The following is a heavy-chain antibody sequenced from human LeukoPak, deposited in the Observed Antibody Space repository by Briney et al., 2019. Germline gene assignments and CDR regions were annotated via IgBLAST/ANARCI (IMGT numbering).Heavy chain of an antibody. D-gene: IGHD4-17*01. CDR3: AKDCSERGRKYGDLDY. J-gene: IGHJ4*02. CDR1: GFTLCSYA. CDR2: ISGRGDRT. Sequence: GGSLRLSCAASGFTLCSYAMNWVRDAPGKGREGVSDISGRGDRTYYADSAKGRFTISRDNSKNTLYLQMNTLTGEDTAVYYCAKDCSERGRKYGDLDYWGQGTLVTVSS. V-gene: IGHV3-23*01.